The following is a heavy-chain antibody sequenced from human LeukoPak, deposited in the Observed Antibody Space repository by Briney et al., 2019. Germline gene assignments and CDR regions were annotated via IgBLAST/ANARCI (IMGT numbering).Heavy chain of an antibody. CDR3: ARTNWNGGYYFDY. D-gene: IGHD1-1*01. CDR2: IYYSGST. Sequence: PSETLSLTCTVSGGSVNSGGYYWSWIRQPPGKGLEWIGYIYYSGSTNYKSSLKSRVTISLDTPKNQFSLKLSSVTAADTAVFYCARTNWNGGYYFDYWGQGTLVTVSS. CDR1: GGSVNSGGYY. V-gene: IGHV4-61*08. J-gene: IGHJ4*02.